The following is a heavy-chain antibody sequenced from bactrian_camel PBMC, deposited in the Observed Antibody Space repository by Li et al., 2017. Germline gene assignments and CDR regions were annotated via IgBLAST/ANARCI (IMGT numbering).Heavy chain of an antibody. V-gene: IGHV3S1*01. D-gene: IGHD6*01. CDR3: AAHHSLIRCGPRSAEFAT. J-gene: IGHJ6*01. Sequence: VQLVESGGGSVQAGGSLRLSCVVSGYTLGNNCMAWFRQIPGAEREGVAFFHAGSGHTDYGDSVRGRFTIFQDNAKNTVDLQMNSLKPEDTAMYYCAAHHSLIRCGPRSAEFATWGQGTQVTVS. CDR1: GYTLGNNC. CDR2: FHAGSGHT.